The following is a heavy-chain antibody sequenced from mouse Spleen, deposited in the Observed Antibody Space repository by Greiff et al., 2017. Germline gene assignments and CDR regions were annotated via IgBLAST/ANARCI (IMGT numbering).Heavy chain of an antibody. CDR3: ARGTTATPMDY. J-gene: IGHJ4*01. CDR2: IDPSDSYT. Sequence: VQLQQPGAELVKPGASVKLSCKASGYTFTSYWMHWVKQRPGQGLEWIGEIDPSDSYTNYNQKFKGKATLTVDKSSSTAYMQLSSLTSEDSAVYYCARGTTATPMDYWGQGTSVTVSS. CDR1: GYTFTSYW. V-gene: IGHV1-69*02. D-gene: IGHD1-2*01.